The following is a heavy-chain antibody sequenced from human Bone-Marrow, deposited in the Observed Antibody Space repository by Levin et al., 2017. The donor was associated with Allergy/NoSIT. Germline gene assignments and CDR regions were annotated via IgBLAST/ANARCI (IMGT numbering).Heavy chain of an antibody. D-gene: IGHD5-24*01. CDR3: ARDSEKATE. J-gene: IGHJ4*02. V-gene: IGHV3-11*01. Sequence: PGESLKISCAASGFTFTDHYMSWIRQTPGRGLEWVSYISPSADTIQYADSVKGRFIVSRDNTKNSLYLQMNSLRGEDSGIYYCARDSEKATEWGQGTFVTVSS. CDR2: ISPSADTI. CDR1: GFTFTDHY.